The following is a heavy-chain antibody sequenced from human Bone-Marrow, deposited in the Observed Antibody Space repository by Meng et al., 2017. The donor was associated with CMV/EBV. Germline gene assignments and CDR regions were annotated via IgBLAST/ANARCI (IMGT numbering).Heavy chain of an antibody. CDR2: IYHADSDT. CDR1: GYSFTSNR. CDR3: ARRDGIGCFDY. Sequence: GKASGYSFTSNRIGWGRQMPGKGREWMWSIYHADSDTRYSPSFQGQVTISADKSISTAYLKWSSLTASDTAMYYCARRDGIGCFDYWGQGTLVTVSS. V-gene: IGHV5-51*01. D-gene: IGHD5-24*01. J-gene: IGHJ4*02.